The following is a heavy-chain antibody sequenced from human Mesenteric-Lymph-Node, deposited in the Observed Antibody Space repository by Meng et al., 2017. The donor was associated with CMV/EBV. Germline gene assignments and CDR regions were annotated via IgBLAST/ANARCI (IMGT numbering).Heavy chain of an antibody. Sequence: SETLSLTCAVYGGSFSGYYWSWIRQPPGKGLEWIGEINHSGSTNYSPSLKSRVTISVDTSKNQFSLKLNSVTAADTAVYYCARMKWELLIAFDIWGQGTMVTVSS. D-gene: IGHD1-26*01. CDR1: GGSFSGYY. V-gene: IGHV4-34*01. CDR2: INHSGST. J-gene: IGHJ3*02. CDR3: ARMKWELLIAFDI.